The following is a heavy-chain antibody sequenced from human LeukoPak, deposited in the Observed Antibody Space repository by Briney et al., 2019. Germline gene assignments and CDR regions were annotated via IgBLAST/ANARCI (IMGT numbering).Heavy chain of an antibody. CDR3: ARGVPGIAAAGPNWFDP. CDR2: INPNSGGT. V-gene: IGHV1-2*02. D-gene: IGHD6-13*01. Sequence: GASVKVSCKASGYTFTGYYMHWVRQAPGQGLEWMGWINPNSGGTNYAQKFQGRVTMTRDTSISTAYMELSRLRSDDTAVYYCARGVPGIAAAGPNWFDPWGQGTLVTVSS. CDR1: GYTFTGYY. J-gene: IGHJ5*02.